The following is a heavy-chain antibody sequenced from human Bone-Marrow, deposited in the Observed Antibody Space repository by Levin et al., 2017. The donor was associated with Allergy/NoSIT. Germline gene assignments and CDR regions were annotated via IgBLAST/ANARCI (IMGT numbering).Heavy chain of an antibody. D-gene: IGHD4-17*01. J-gene: IGHJ4*02. V-gene: IGHV3-11*01. CDR1: GFTFRDSY. Sequence: LSLTCAASGFTFRDSYMSWIRQAPGKGLEWVSYISSSGSTIYYADSVKGRFTISRDNAKNSLYLQMNSLRAEDTAVYYCAAKDDYGDYASDYWGQGTLVTVSS. CDR2: ISSSGSTI. CDR3: AAKDDYGDYASDY.